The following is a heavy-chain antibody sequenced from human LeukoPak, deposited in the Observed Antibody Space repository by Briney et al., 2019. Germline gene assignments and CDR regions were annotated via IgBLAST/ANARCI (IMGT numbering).Heavy chain of an antibody. J-gene: IGHJ4*02. CDR3: ARMPPGEM. V-gene: IGHV4-61*02. CDR2: IYTSGST. CDR1: GGSISSGSYY. Sequence: PPETLSLTCTVSGGSISSGSYYWSWIRQPAGKGLEWIGRIYTSGSTNYNPSLKSRITISVDTSKNQFSLKLSSVTAADTAVYYCARMPPGEMWGQGTLVTVSS. D-gene: IGHD2-2*01.